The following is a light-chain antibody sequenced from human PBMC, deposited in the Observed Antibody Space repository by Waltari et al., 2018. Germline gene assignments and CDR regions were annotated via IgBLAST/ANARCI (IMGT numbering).Light chain of an antibody. J-gene: IGLJ2*01. Sequence: SSELTQDPAVSVALGQTVRLTCQGDSLRRYYASWYQQRPGQAPVLVIYANNNRPSGIPDRFSGSSSGNTASLTITGAQAEDEADYYCNSRDSSGNHPRLFGGGTKLTVL. CDR2: ANN. CDR1: SLRRYY. CDR3: NSRDSSGNHPRL. V-gene: IGLV3-19*01.